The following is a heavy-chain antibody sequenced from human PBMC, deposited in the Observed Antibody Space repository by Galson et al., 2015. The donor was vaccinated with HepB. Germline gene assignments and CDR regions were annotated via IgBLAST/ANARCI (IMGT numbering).Heavy chain of an antibody. CDR3: ARDYIFENYYGSGSPFDN. CDR2: ISFDGSNK. V-gene: IGHV3-30-3*01. D-gene: IGHD3-10*01. J-gene: IGHJ4*02. CDR1: GFMFSSYA. Sequence: SLRLSCAASGFMFSSYAMHWVRQAPGKGLEWVADISFDGSNKYYADSVKGRLTISRDNSKNTLYLQMNSLRAEDAAVYYCARDYIFENYYGSGSPFDNWGQGTLVTVSS.